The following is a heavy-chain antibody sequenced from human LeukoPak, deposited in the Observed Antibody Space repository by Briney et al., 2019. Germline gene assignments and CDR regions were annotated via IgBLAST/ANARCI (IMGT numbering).Heavy chain of an antibody. CDR3: AKDGGYYGSGSYYNQGLFDY. V-gene: IGHV3-23*01. D-gene: IGHD3-10*01. CDR1: GFTFSSYW. Sequence: GGSLRLSCAASGFTFSSYWMSWVRQAPGKGLEWVSAISGSGGSTYYADSVKGRFTISRDNSKNTLYLQMNSLRAEDTAVYYCAKDGGYYGSGSYYNQGLFDYWGQGTLVTVSS. CDR2: ISGSGGST. J-gene: IGHJ4*02.